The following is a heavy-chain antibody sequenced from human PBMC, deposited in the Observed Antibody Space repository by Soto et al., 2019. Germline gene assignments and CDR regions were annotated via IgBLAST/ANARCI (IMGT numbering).Heavy chain of an antibody. Sequence: GGSLRLSCAASGITFSNAWMSWVRQAPGKGLEWVGRIKSKTDGETTDYAAPVKGRFTISRDDSEDTLYLQMNSLKTEDTAVYYCTAKANGYWGQGTLVTVSS. CDR1: GITFSNAW. J-gene: IGHJ4*02. CDR3: TAKANGY. D-gene: IGHD4-17*01. V-gene: IGHV3-15*01. CDR2: IKSKTDGETT.